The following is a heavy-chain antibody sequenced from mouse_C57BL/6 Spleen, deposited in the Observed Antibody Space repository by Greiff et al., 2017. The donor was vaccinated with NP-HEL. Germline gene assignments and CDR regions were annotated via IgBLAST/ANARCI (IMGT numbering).Heavy chain of an antibody. CDR2: IDPSDSYT. Sequence: QVQLKQPGAELVRPGTSVKLSCKASGYTFTSYWMHWVKQRPGQGLEWIGVIDPSDSYTNYNQKFKGKATLTVDTSSSTAYMQLSSLTSEDSAVYYCARIYYDYDDPAWFAYWGQGTLVTVSA. V-gene: IGHV1-59*01. D-gene: IGHD2-4*01. CDR3: ARIYYDYDDPAWFAY. J-gene: IGHJ3*01. CDR1: GYTFTSYW.